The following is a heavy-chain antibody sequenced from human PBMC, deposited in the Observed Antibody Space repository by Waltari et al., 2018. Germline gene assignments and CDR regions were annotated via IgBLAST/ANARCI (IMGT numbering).Heavy chain of an antibody. CDR3: ARRQLGGAFDP. D-gene: IGHD3-16*01. CDR2: IIPILGTAP. V-gene: IGHV1-69*12. J-gene: IGHJ5*02. Sequence: QVQLVQSGAEVKKPGSSVKVSCKASGGTFGSYALSWVRQAPGEGLEWMGGIIPILGTAPNYAQKFQGRLTVTADESTATVYMDLSSLRSDDTAVYYCARRQLGGAFDPWGQGTLVSVSS. CDR1: GGTFGSYA.